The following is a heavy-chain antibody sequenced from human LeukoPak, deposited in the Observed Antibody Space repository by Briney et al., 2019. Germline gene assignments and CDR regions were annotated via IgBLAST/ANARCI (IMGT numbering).Heavy chain of an antibody. CDR1: GFTFSSYS. CDR2: ISSSSSYI. D-gene: IGHD1-26*01. J-gene: IGHJ3*02. CDR3: ARAWELLVAFDI. Sequence: GGSLRLSCAASGFTFSSYSMNWVRQAPGKGLEWVSSISSSSSYIYYADSVKGRFTISRDNAKNSLYLQMNSLRAEDTAVYYCARAWELLVAFDIWGQGTMVTVSS. V-gene: IGHV3-21*01.